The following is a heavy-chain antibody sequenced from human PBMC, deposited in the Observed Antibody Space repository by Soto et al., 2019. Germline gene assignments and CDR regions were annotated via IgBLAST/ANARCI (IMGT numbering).Heavy chain of an antibody. CDR3: ARERYDSSGYSFDP. V-gene: IGHV3-11*01. J-gene: IGHJ5*02. CDR1: GFTFSDYY. CDR2: ISSSASTI. Sequence: QVKLVESGGGLVKPGGSLRLSCAASGFTFSDYYMSWIRQAPGKGLEWVSYISSSASTIYYADSVKGRFTISRDNAKNSLYLQMISLRAEDTAVYYCARERYDSSGYSFDPWGQGTLVTVSS. D-gene: IGHD3-22*01.